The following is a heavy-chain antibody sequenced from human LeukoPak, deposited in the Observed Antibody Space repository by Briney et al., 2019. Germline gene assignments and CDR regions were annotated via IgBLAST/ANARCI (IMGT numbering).Heavy chain of an antibody. J-gene: IGHJ6*02. V-gene: IGHV3-30*18. CDR2: ISCDGSNK. CDR3: AKGVRGIAAAGTRWIRYYGMDV. Sequence: GRSLRLSCAAPGFTFSSYGIHWVRQAPGKGLEWVAVISCDGSNKYYADSVKGRFTISRDNSKNMLYLQVNSLRAEDTAVYYCAKGVRGIAAAGTRWIRYYGMDVWGQGTTVTVSS. CDR1: GFTFSSYG. D-gene: IGHD6-13*01.